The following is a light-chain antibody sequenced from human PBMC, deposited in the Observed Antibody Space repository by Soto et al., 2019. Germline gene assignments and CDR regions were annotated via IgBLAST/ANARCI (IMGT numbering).Light chain of an antibody. CDR2: DAS. CDR1: QSISSW. CDR3: QQYSTYPMYT. J-gene: IGKJ2*01. Sequence: DIQMTQSPSTLSASVGDRVTITCRASQSISSWLAWYQQKPGEAPNLLIYDASSLESGVPSRFSGSGSGTEFTLTISSLQPDDFAPYYCQQYSTYPMYTFGQGTKLEIK. V-gene: IGKV1-5*01.